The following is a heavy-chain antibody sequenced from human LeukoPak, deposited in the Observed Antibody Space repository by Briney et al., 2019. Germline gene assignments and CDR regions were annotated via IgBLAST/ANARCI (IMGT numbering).Heavy chain of an antibody. CDR2: IKQDGSEK. V-gene: IGHV3-7*01. Sequence: GGSLRLSCAASGFTFSSYWMSWVRQAPGKGLEWVANIKQDGSEKYYVDSVKGRFTISRDNAKNSLYLQMNSLRAEDTAAYYCARDSGFLYCSSTSCLPRGYFDYWGQGTLVTVSS. CDR3: ARDSGFLYCSSTSCLPRGYFDY. D-gene: IGHD2-2*01. CDR1: GFTFSSYW. J-gene: IGHJ4*02.